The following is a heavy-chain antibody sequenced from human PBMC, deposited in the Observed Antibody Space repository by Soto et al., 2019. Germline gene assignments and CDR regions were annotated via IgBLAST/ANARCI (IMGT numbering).Heavy chain of an antibody. CDR1: GYTFTSYY. V-gene: IGHV1-46*03. CDR2: INPSGGST. Sequence: QVQLVQSGAEVKKPGASVKVSCKASGYTFTSYYMHWARQAPGQGLEWMGIINPSGGSTSYAQKFQGRVTMTRDTSTSTVYMELSSLRSEDTAVYYCATGPLTYCGGDCLLTFDPWGQGTLVTVSS. D-gene: IGHD2-21*01. J-gene: IGHJ5*02. CDR3: ATGPLTYCGGDCLLTFDP.